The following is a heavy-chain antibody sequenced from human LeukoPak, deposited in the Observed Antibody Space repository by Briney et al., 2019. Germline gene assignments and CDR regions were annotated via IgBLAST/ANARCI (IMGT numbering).Heavy chain of an antibody. CDR2: IIPIFGTA. D-gene: IGHD4-17*01. CDR3: AGDRPPTVTIDY. CDR1: GGTFSSYA. Sequence: GASVKVSCKASGGTFSSYAISWVRQAPGQGLEWMGRIIPIFGTANYAQKFQGRVTITTDESTSTAYMELSSLRSEDTAVYYCAGDRPPTVTIDYWGQGTLVTVSS. J-gene: IGHJ4*02. V-gene: IGHV1-69*05.